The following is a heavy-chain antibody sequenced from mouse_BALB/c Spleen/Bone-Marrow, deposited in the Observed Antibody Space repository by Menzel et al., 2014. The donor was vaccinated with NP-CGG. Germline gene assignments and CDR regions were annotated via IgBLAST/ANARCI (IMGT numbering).Heavy chain of an antibody. V-gene: IGHV2-9*02. CDR1: GFSLXSYG. D-gene: IGHD6-1*01. CDR3: ARPTPRYFAMDY. Sequence: VQRVESGPGLVAPSQSLSITCTVSGFSLXSYGLHWVRQPPGKGLEWLGVIWAGGSTNYNSALMSRLSISKDNSKSQVFLKMNSLQTDDTAMYYCARPTPRYFAMDYWGQGTSVTVSS. CDR2: IWAGGST. J-gene: IGHJ4*01.